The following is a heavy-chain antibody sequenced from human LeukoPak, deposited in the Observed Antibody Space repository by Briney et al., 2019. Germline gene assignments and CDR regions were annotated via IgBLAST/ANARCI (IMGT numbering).Heavy chain of an antibody. Sequence: SETLSLTCAVSGGSISSSNWWSWVRQTPGKGLEWIGEIYHSGSTNYNPSLKSRVTISVDKSKNQFSLKLNSVTAADTAVYYCARYSAYDDHFDYWGQGTRVTVSS. CDR2: IYHSGST. D-gene: IGHD5-12*01. CDR3: ARYSAYDDHFDY. CDR1: GGSISSSNW. V-gene: IGHV4-4*02. J-gene: IGHJ4*02.